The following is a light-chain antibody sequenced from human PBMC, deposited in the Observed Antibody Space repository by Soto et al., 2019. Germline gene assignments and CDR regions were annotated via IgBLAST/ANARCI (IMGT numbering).Light chain of an antibody. CDR1: SSDVGGYNY. Sequence: QSVPTQPPSASGSPGQSVTISCTGTSSDVGGYNYVSWYQQHPGKAPKLMIYEVSKRPSGVPDRFSGSKSGNTASLTVSGLQAEDEADYYCSSYAVNNNLGVFGGGTKLTVL. V-gene: IGLV2-8*01. CDR3: SSYAVNNNLGV. CDR2: EVS. J-gene: IGLJ2*01.